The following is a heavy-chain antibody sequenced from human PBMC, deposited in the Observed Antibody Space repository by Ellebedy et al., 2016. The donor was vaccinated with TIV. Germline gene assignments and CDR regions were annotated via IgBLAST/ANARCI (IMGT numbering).Heavy chain of an antibody. CDR3: ATREWQDPMDV. V-gene: IGHV1-3*04. J-gene: IGHJ6*02. Sequence: ASVKVSCXASGHSFTSYGIHWVRQAPGQSLEWMGWINTGNDNTKYSQKFQGRVTITTDTSASTASMELSSLMSEDTAVYYCATREWQDPMDVWGQGTTVIVSS. CDR2: INTGNDNT. D-gene: IGHD3-3*01. CDR1: GHSFTSYG.